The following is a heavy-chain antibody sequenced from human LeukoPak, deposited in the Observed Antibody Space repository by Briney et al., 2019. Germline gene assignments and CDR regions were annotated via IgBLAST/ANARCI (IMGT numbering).Heavy chain of an antibody. Sequence: GGSLRLSCAASGFTFSSYSMNWVRQAPGKGLEWVSSISSSSSYIYYADSVEGRFTISRDNAKNSLYLQMNSLRAEDTAVYYCARADSCVLRYFDSCMDVWGQGTTVTVSS. CDR3: ARADSCVLRYFDSCMDV. D-gene: IGHD3-9*01. V-gene: IGHV3-21*01. CDR2: ISSSSSYI. J-gene: IGHJ6*02. CDR1: GFTFSSYS.